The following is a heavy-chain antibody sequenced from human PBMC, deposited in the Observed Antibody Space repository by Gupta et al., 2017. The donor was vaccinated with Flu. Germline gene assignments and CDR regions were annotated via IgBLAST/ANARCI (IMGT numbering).Heavy chain of an antibody. CDR3: ARDSDGYNAIDY. V-gene: IGHV3-11*01. CDR2: ISSSGSTL. J-gene: IGHJ4*02. D-gene: IGHD5-24*01. Sequence: VQLVEPGGGLVKFGGSLRLSCAASGFTFSDYYMCWIRQAPGKGLELVSHISSSGSTLFYADSVQGRFTISRDNAKNSLYLQMNSLRAEDTAVYYCARDSDGYNAIDYWGQGTLVTVSS. CDR1: GFTFSDYY.